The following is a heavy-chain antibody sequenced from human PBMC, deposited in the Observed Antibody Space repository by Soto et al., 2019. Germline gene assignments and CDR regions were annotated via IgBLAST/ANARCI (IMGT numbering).Heavy chain of an antibody. CDR1: GFTFSSYA. D-gene: IGHD6-13*01. CDR2: ISGSGGST. J-gene: IGHJ5*02. V-gene: IGHV3-23*01. CDR3: AKGGYSSSWYVKGWFDP. Sequence: EVQLLESGGGLVQPGGSLRLSCAASGFTFSSYAMSWVRQAPGKGLEWVSAISGSGGSTYYADSVKGRFTISRDNSKNTLYLQMNSLRAEDTAVYYCAKGGYSSSWYVKGWFDPWGQGTLVTVSS.